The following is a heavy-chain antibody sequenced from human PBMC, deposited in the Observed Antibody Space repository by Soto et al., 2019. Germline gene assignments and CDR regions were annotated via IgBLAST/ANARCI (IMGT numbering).Heavy chain of an antibody. CDR1: GGTFSTYT. D-gene: IGHD3-10*01. V-gene: IGHV1-69*08. J-gene: IGHJ4*02. CDR2: IIPLLDVT. CDR3: ARDSGTVGYDDS. Sequence: QVQLVQSGAEVKKPGSSVKVSCKASGGTFSTYTINWVRQAPGQGLEWMGRIIPLLDVTNNAQRFQGRVTITADKSTSTVYMELTRLTSQDTAVYYCARDSGTVGYDDSWGQGTLVTVSS.